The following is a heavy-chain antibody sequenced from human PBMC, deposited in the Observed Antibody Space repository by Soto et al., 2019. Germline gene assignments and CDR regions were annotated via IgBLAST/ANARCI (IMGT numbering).Heavy chain of an antibody. J-gene: IGHJ4*02. CDR1: GFSFSSCA. V-gene: IGHV3-30-3*01. CDR2: ISHDGSNK. CDR3: ARVSIAVAGIAYYFDY. D-gene: IGHD6-19*01. Sequence: QVQLVESGGGVVQPGRSLRLSCAASGFSFSSCAMHWVRQAPGKGLEWVAVISHDGSNKYYADSVKGRFTISRDNSINTLYLQINSLRAEDTAVYYCARVSIAVAGIAYYFDYWGQGTLVTVSS.